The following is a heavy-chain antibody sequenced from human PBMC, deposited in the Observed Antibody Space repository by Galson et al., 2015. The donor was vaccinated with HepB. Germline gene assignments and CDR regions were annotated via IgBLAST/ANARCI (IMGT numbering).Heavy chain of an antibody. CDR2: ISYDGSNK. Sequence: SLRLSCAASGFTFSSYGMHWVRQAPGKGLEWVAVISYDGSNKYYADSVKGRFTISRDNSKNTLYLQMNSLRAEDTAVYYCAKDRRVFIAADVYYFDYWGQGTLVT. CDR1: GFTFSSYG. D-gene: IGHD6-13*01. V-gene: IGHV3-30*18. J-gene: IGHJ4*02. CDR3: AKDRRVFIAADVYYFDY.